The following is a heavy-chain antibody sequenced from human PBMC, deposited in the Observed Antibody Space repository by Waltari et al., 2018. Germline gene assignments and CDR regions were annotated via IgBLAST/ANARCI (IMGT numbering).Heavy chain of an antibody. CDR1: GFPFSSYW. CDR2: ISSDGSST. J-gene: IGHJ3*02. Sequence: EVQLVECGGGLVQRGGSLRLSCAASGFPFSSYWMNWLCQAPGKGLVWVSRISSDGSSTSYADTVKGRFTISRDNAKNTLYLQRNSLRAEDTAVYYCARDRPYGDAFDIWGQGTMVTVSS. V-gene: IGHV3-74*01. D-gene: IGHD3-10*01. CDR3: ARDRPYGDAFDI.